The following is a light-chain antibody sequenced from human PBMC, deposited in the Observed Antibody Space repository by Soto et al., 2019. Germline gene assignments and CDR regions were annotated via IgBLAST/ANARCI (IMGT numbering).Light chain of an antibody. J-gene: IGLJ1*01. V-gene: IGLV2-8*01. CDR1: SSDVGAYND. Sequence: QSVLTQPPSASGSPGQSVTISCTGTSSDVGAYNDVSWYQQLPGKAPKLIIYEVSKRPSGVPGLFAGSKSGNTASLTVSGLQVEEEDDYYCTSYAGTYSFFYVFGTGTKLTVL. CDR3: TSYAGTYSFFYV. CDR2: EVS.